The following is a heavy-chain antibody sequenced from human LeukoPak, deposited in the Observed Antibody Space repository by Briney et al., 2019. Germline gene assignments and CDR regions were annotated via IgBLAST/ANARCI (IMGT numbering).Heavy chain of an antibody. V-gene: IGHV3-30*04. J-gene: IGHJ6*02. Sequence: GRSLRLSCAASGFTFSSYAMHWVRQAPGKGLEWVAVISYDGSNKYYADSVKGRFTISRDNAKNTLYLQMNSLRAEDTAVYYCARDMGSSRNYYYGMDVWGQGTTVTVSS. CDR3: ARDMGSSRNYYYGMDV. D-gene: IGHD6-13*01. CDR1: GFTFSSYA. CDR2: ISYDGSNK.